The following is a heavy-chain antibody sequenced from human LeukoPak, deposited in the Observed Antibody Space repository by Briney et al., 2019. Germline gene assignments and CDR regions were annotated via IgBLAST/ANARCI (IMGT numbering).Heavy chain of an antibody. CDR1: GYTFTSYD. D-gene: IGHD6-13*01. CDR2: MNPNSGNT. CDR3: ARVGRIAAVGGYFQH. J-gene: IGHJ1*01. Sequence: GASVKVSCKASGYTFTSYDINWVRQATGQGLEWMGWMNPNSGNTGYAQKFQGRVTMTRNTSISTAYMELSSLRSEDTAVYYCARVGRIAAVGGYFQHWGQGTLVTVSS. V-gene: IGHV1-8*01.